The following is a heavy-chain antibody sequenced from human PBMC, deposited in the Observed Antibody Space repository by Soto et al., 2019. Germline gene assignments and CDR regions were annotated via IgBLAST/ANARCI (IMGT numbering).Heavy chain of an antibody. J-gene: IGHJ5*02. CDR3: ARDLVPLSIAAAPTNWFDP. D-gene: IGHD6-13*01. V-gene: IGHV3-33*01. CDR2: IWYDGSNK. Sequence: GGSLRLSCEASGFTFRSYGMHWVRQAPGKGLEWVAVIWYDGSNKYYADSVKGRFTISRDNSKNTLYLQMNSLRAEDTAVYYCARDLVPLSIAAAPTNWFDPWGQGTLVTVSS. CDR1: GFTFRSYG.